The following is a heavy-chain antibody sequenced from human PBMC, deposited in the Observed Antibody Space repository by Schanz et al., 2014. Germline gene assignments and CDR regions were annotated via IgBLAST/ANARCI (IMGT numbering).Heavy chain of an antibody. CDR3: VRDKKGFVAVAGRAPFDY. CDR1: GFSFSTYG. J-gene: IGHJ4*03. Sequence: EVRLVESGGGLVKPGGSLRLSCAASGFSFSTYGMTWVRQAPGKGLEWVSSISSSSMYIYQADSMRGRFTISRDNAKNSLYLQVNNLSAEDTAVYYCVRDKKGFVAVAGRAPFDYWGQGTTVTVSS. D-gene: IGHD6-19*01. CDR2: ISSSSMYI. V-gene: IGHV3-21*01.